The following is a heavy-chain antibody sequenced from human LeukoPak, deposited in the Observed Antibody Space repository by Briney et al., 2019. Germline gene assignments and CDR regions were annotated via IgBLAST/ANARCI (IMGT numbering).Heavy chain of an antibody. J-gene: IGHJ3*02. CDR3: ARARSSYGYGDAFDI. D-gene: IGHD5-18*01. Sequence: GRSLRLSCAASGFTFSTYAMHWVRQAPGKGLEWVAVISYDGSSKYYADSVKGRFTISRDNSKNTLYLQMNSLRAEDTAAYYCARARSSYGYGDAFDIWGQGTMVTVSS. V-gene: IGHV3-30*04. CDR2: ISYDGSSK. CDR1: GFTFSTYA.